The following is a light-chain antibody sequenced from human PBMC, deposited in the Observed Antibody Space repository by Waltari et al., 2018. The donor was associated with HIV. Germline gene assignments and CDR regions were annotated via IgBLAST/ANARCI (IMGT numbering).Light chain of an antibody. CDR2: KDT. J-gene: IGLJ3*02. CDR1: LLAKKH. Sequence: SLELTQPSTVSVSPGQAARITCSGDLLAKKHARWVQQKPGQAPVVVIYKDTERPSAIPERFSGSNSGNTATLTISGTQAMDEADYYCQAWDSSTWVFGGGTKLTVL. V-gene: IGLV3-27*01. CDR3: QAWDSSTWV.